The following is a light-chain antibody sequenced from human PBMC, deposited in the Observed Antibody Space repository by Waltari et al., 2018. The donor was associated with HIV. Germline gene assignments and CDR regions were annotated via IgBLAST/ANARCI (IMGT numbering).Light chain of an antibody. CDR1: SPNIGTNY. V-gene: IGLV1-51*01. CDR3: GTWDSSLSAGV. CDR2: DNN. Sequence: QSVLTQPPSVSEAPGQKVTIPCPGSSPNIGTNYVYRYQQLPGTAPKLLIYDNNKRPSGIPYRFSGSKSGTSATLGITGLQTGDEADYYCGTWDSSLSAGVFGGGTKLTVL. J-gene: IGLJ3*02.